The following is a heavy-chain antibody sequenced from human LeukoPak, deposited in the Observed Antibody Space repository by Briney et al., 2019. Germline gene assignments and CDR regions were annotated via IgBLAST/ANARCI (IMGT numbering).Heavy chain of an antibody. D-gene: IGHD2-21*02. CDR1: GFTFSSYA. Sequence: GGSLRLSCAASGFTFSSYAMSWVRQAPGKGLERVSAISGSGGSTYYADSVKGRFTISRDNSKNTLYLQMNSLRAEDTAVYYCAKGGAYCGGDCQRASGYFDYWGQGTLVTVSS. V-gene: IGHV3-23*01. CDR2: ISGSGGST. J-gene: IGHJ4*02. CDR3: AKGGAYCGGDCQRASGYFDY.